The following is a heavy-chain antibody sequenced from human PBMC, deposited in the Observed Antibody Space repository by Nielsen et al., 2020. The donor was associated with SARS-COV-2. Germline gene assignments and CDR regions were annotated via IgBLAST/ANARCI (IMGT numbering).Heavy chain of an antibody. V-gene: IGHV1-2*06. CDR2: INPNSGGT. Sequence: ASVKVSCKASGYTFTSYGISWVRQAPGQGLEWMGRINPNSGGTNYAQKFQGRVTMTRDTSISTAYMELSRLRSDDTAVYYCARDLSSSSWYDYWGQGTLVTVSS. CDR1: GYTFTSYG. D-gene: IGHD6-13*01. J-gene: IGHJ4*02. CDR3: ARDLSSSSWYDY.